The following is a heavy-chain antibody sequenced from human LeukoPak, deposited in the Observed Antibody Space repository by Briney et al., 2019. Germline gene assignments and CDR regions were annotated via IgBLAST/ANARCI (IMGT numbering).Heavy chain of an antibody. CDR1: GFTFSSYD. Sequence: PGGSLRLSCAASGFTFSSYDMHWVRQATGKGLEWVSAIGTAGDTYYPGSVKGRFTISRENAKNSLYLQMNSLRAGDTAVYYCARATLHSEFDYWGQGTLVTVSS. J-gene: IGHJ4*02. CDR2: IGTAGDT. CDR3: ARATLHSEFDY. V-gene: IGHV3-13*01. D-gene: IGHD2-15*01.